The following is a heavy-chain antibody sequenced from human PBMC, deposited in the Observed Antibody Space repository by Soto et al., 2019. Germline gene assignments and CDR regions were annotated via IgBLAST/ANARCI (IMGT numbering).Heavy chain of an antibody. Sequence: GGSLRLSCAASGFTFSSYWMHWVRQAPGKGLVWVSRINSDGSSTSYADSVKGRFTISRDNAKNTLYLQMNSLRAEDTAVYYCARGNYVGAYYSSYMDVWGKWTTLTVSS. CDR3: ARGNYVGAYYSSYMDV. CDR1: GFTFSSYW. CDR2: INSDGSST. V-gene: IGHV3-74*01. D-gene: IGHD1-7*01. J-gene: IGHJ6*03.